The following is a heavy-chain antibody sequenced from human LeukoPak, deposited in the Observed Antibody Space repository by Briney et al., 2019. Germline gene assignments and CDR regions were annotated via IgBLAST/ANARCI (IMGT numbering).Heavy chain of an antibody. V-gene: IGHV4-61*02. CDR1: GGSISSGSYY. D-gene: IGHD1-26*01. Sequence: PSETLSLTCTVSGGSISSGSYYWSWIRQPAGKGLEWTGRIYTSGSTNYNPSLKSRVTISVDTSKNQFSLKLSSVTAADTAVYYCARSIVSGSYRAFDIWGQGTMVTVSS. CDR2: IYTSGST. CDR3: ARSIVSGSYRAFDI. J-gene: IGHJ3*02.